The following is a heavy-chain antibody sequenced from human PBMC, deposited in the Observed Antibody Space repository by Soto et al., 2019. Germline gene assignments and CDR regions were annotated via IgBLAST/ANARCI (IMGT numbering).Heavy chain of an antibody. CDR3: GSQLRDGYKPRYSDL. V-gene: IGHV4-39*01. Sequence: QLQLQESGPGLVKPSETLSLTCTVSGGSISSSDNHWGWIRQPPGKGLEWIGSINYSGPTYYNPSFRSRVTLSVDTSMPQCSLQLCSVTAAGTAVSYCGSQLRDGYKPRYSDLWGRGTLVTVSS. CDR2: INYSGPT. D-gene: IGHD5-12*01. CDR1: GGSISSSDNH. J-gene: IGHJ2*01.